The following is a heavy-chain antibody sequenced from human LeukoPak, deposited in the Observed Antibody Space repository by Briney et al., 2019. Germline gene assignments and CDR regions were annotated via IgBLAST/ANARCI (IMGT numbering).Heavy chain of an antibody. J-gene: IGHJ3*01. CDR2: IYSGGYT. Sequence: GGSLRLSCAASGFTVSSNYMSWVRQAPGKGLEWVSVIYSGGYTYYADSVKGRFTISRDNSKNTLYPQMNSLRADDTAVYYCARSDSFDVWGQGTMVTVSS. V-gene: IGHV3-66*01. CDR1: GFTVSSNY. CDR3: ARSDSFDV.